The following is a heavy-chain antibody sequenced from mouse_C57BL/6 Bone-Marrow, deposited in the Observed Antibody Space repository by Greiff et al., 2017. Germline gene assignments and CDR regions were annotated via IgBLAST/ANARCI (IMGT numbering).Heavy chain of an antibody. CDR1: GYTFTSYW. Sequence: QVQLQQPGAELVKPGASVKMSCKASGYTFTSYWITWVKQRPGQGLAWIGDIYPGSGSTNYTEKFKSKATLTVDTASSTAYMQLSSLTSEDSAVYYCARPAIYYGGYWGQGTLVTVSA. V-gene: IGHV1-55*01. D-gene: IGHD2-1*01. J-gene: IGHJ3*02. CDR3: ARPAIYYGGY. CDR2: IYPGSGST.